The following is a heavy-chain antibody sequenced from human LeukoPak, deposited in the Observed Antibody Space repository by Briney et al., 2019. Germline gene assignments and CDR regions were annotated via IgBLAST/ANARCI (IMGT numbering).Heavy chain of an antibody. CDR1: GFTFSSYS. CDR3: ARAVGGFGEQIIDY. J-gene: IGHJ4*02. CDR2: ISSSSSYI. V-gene: IGHV3-21*01. D-gene: IGHD3-10*01. Sequence: GGSLRLSCAASGFTFSSYSMNWVRQAPGKGLEWVSSISSSSSYIYYADSVKGRFTISRDNAKNSLYLQMTSLRAEDTAVYYCARAVGGFGEQIIDYWGQGTLVTVSS.